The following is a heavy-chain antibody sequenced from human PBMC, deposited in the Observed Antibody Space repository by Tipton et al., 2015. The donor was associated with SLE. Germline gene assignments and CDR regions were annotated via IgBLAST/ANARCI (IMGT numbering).Heavy chain of an antibody. CDR1: GFTFSSYA. J-gene: IGHJ6*03. CDR3: ARVEFCSGGSCHYYYYYMDV. Sequence: SLRLSCSASGFTFSSYAMHWVRQAPGKGLEYVSAISSNGGSTYYADSVKGRFTISRDNSKNTLYLQMSSLRAEDTAVYYCARVEFCSGGSCHYYYYYMDVWGKGTTVTVSS. V-gene: IGHV3-64D*09. D-gene: IGHD2-15*01. CDR2: ISSNGGST.